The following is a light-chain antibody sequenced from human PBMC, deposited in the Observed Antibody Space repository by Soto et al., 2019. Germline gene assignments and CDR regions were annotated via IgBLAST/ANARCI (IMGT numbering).Light chain of an antibody. J-gene: IGLJ2*01. CDR3: QVWDSSSDHVV. CDR2: YDS. V-gene: IGLV3-21*04. Sequence: SYELTQPPSVSVAPGKTARITCGGNNIGSKSVHWYQQKPGQAPVLVIYYDSDRPSGIPEGFSGSNSGNTATLTNSRVEAGDEADYYCQVWDSSSDHVVFGGGTKLTVL. CDR1: NIGSKS.